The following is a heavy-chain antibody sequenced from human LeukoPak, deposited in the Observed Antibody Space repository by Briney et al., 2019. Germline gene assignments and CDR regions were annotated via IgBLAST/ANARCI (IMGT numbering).Heavy chain of an antibody. D-gene: IGHD6-19*01. CDR2: IKSDGSST. CDR3: ARVVVAATLGNWFDP. CDR1: GFIFSTYW. J-gene: IGHJ5*02. V-gene: IGHV3-74*01. Sequence: PGGSLRLSCAASGFIFSTYWMHWVRQAPGKGLVWVSRIKSDGSSTRYADSVKGRFTISRDNAKNTLYLQMNSLRAEDTAVYYCARVVVAATLGNWFDPWGQGTLVTVSS.